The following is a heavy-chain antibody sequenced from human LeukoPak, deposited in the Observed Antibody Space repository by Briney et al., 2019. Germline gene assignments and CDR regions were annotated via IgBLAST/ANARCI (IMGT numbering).Heavy chain of an antibody. J-gene: IGHJ6*02. D-gene: IGHD1-26*01. CDR2: IWYDGSNK. V-gene: IGHV3-30*19. CDR3: ARGGREIYYYYYGMDV. CDR1: GFTFSSYG. Sequence: GGSLRLSCAASGFTFSSYGMHWVRQAPGKGLEWVAVIWYDGSNKYLAGSVKGRFTISRDNSKNTLYLQMNSLRVEDTAVYYCARGGREIYYYYYGMDVWGQGTTVTVSS.